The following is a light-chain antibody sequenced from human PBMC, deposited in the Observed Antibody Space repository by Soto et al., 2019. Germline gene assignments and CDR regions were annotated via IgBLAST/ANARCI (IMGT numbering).Light chain of an antibody. J-gene: IGKJ4*01. CDR1: QSVSSSY. CDR2: GAS. CDR3: QQYGSSLT. V-gene: IGKV3-20*01. Sequence: EIVLTQSPGTLSLSPGERATLSCRASQSVSSSYLAWYQQKPGQAPRLLIYGASSRATGIPDRFSGSGSGTDFTLNISRLETEDFAVSYCQQYGSSLTFGGGPKVDSK.